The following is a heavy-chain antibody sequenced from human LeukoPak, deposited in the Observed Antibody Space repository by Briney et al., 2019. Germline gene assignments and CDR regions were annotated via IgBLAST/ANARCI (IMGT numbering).Heavy chain of an antibody. J-gene: IGHJ6*02. CDR2: INPNSGGT. V-gene: IGHV1-2*02. CDR1: GGTFSSYA. Sequence: ASVKVSCKASGGTFSSYAISWVRQAPGQGLEWMGGINPNSGGTNYAQKFQGRVTMTRDTSISTAYMELSRLRSDDMAVYYCARVRTYYYDSSGLSFGMDVWGQGTTVTVSS. D-gene: IGHD3-22*01. CDR3: ARVRTYYYDSSGLSFGMDV.